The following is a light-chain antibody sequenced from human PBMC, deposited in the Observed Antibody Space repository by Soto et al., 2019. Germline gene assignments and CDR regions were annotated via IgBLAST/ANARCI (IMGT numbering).Light chain of an antibody. CDR2: KAS. Sequence: DIQMTQSPSTLSASVGDRVTITCRASQTISSWLAWYQQKPGKAPKLLIYKASTLKSGVPSRFSGSGSGTDFTLTITSLQAEDVALYYCHQYYTPPWTFGQGTKVDI. CDR1: QTISSW. CDR3: HQYYTPPWT. V-gene: IGKV1-5*03. J-gene: IGKJ1*01.